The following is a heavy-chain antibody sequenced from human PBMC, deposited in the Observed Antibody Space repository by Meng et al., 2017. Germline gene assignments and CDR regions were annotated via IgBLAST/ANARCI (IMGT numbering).Heavy chain of an antibody. CDR2: IKQDGSEK. J-gene: IGHJ4*02. D-gene: IGHD4-17*01. V-gene: IGHV3-7*01. CDR1: GFTFSIYW. Sequence: GGSLRLSCAASGFTFSIYWMSWVRQAPGKGLEWVANIKQDGSEKYYVDSVKGRFTISRDNAKNSLYLQMDSLRAEDTAVYYCARTPTVTTYGYWVQGPLVTVPQ. CDR3: ARTPTVTTYGY.